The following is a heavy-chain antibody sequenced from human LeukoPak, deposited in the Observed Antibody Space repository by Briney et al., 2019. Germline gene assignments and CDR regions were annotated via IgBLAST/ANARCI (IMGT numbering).Heavy chain of an antibody. CDR3: ARDLTSWDGFSDTFAI. J-gene: IGHJ3*02. V-gene: IGHV4-4*07. Sequence: SETLSLTCTVSGGSISSYYWSWIRQPAGKGLEWIGRIYTSGSTNYNPSLKSRVTISVDTSKNQFSLKLSSVTAADTAVYYCARDLTSWDGFSDTFAIWGQGTRVTVSS. D-gene: IGHD5-24*01. CDR2: IYTSGST. CDR1: GGSISSYY.